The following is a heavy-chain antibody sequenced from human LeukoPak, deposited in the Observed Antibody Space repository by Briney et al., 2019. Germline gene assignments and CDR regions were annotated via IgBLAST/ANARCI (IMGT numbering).Heavy chain of an antibody. Sequence: AASVKVSCKASGYTLPGYYLHWVRQPPGQGLEWMGWINPNSGGTNYAQKLQGRVTMTRDTSISTAYMELSRLRSDDTAVYYCARVGHEQLWIYYYYYMDVWGKGTTVTVSS. V-gene: IGHV1-2*02. CDR2: INPNSGGT. CDR1: GYTLPGYY. J-gene: IGHJ6*03. D-gene: IGHD5-18*01. CDR3: ARVGHEQLWIYYYYYMDV.